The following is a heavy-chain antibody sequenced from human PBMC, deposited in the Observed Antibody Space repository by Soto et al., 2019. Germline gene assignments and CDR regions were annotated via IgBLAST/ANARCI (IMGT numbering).Heavy chain of an antibody. CDR2: IYSVGST. D-gene: IGHD5-18*01. J-gene: IGHJ3*02. Sequence: GGSLRLSCAASGFTVSSNYMTWVRQAPGKGLEWVSFIYSVGSTYYADSVKGRFTISRHNSKNTLYLQMNSLRAEDTAVYYCARGRDTAMARVAFDIWGQGTMVTVSS. CDR3: ARGRDTAMARVAFDI. V-gene: IGHV3-53*04. CDR1: GFTVSSNY.